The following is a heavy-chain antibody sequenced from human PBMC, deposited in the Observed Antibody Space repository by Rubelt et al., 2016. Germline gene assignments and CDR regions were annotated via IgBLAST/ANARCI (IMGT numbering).Heavy chain of an antibody. CDR2: ISGSGGST. J-gene: IGHJ6*02. V-gene: IGHV3-23*01. CDR1: GFTFSSYA. CDR3: ARYGYHYYYGMDV. D-gene: IGHD6-13*01. Sequence: LSCAASGFTFSSYAMSWVRQAPGKGLEWVSAISGSGGSTYYADSVKGRFTISRDNSKNTLYLQMNSLRAEDTAVYYCARYGYHYYYGMDVWGQGTTVTVSS.